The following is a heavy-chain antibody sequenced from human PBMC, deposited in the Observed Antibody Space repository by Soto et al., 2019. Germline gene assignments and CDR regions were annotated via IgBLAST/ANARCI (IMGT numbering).Heavy chain of an antibody. Sequence: QVHLVQSGAEVKKPGSSVKVSCKASGDTFDSYTINWVRQAPGQRLEWMGRIIPMLGMSNYALKFQGRVTSTADKSTTTVYMHLSSLRSDDTAVYYCARSYGSGSQAFDYWGQGTLVTVSS. CDR1: GDTFDSYT. V-gene: IGHV1-69*02. CDR3: ARSYGSGSQAFDY. J-gene: IGHJ4*02. D-gene: IGHD3-10*01. CDR2: IIPMLGMS.